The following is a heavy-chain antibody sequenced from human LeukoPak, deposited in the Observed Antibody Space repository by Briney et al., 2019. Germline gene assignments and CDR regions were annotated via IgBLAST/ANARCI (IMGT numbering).Heavy chain of an antibody. Sequence: SVKVSCKASGGTFSSYAISSVRQAPGQGLEWMGGIIPIFGTANYAQKFQGRVTITADKSTSTAYMELSSLRSEDTAVYYCARGPSSGWYDWFDPWGQGTLVTVSS. J-gene: IGHJ5*02. CDR1: GGTFSSYA. V-gene: IGHV1-69*06. CDR3: ARGPSSGWYDWFDP. CDR2: IIPIFGTA. D-gene: IGHD6-19*01.